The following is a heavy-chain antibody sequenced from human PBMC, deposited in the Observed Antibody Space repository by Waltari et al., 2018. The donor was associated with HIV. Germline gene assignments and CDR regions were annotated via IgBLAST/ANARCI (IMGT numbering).Heavy chain of an antibody. CDR3: ARGGGYSSSYYFDY. CDR2: ISYDVENK. CDR1: GFTFSRYA. D-gene: IGHD5-12*01. Sequence: QVQLVESGGGVVQPGRSLRLSCAAAGFTFSRYAMHWVRQAPGKGLEWVAVISYDVENKCYADAVKGRFTICRDNSKNTLYLQMNSLRAEDTAVYYCARGGGYSSSYYFDYWGQGTLVTVSS. V-gene: IGHV3-30*04. J-gene: IGHJ4*02.